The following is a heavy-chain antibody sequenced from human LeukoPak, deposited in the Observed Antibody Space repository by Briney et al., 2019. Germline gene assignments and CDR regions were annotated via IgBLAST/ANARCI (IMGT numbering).Heavy chain of an antibody. Sequence: SETLSLTCTVSGGSISSYYWSWIRQPPGKGLEWIGYIYYSGSTNYNPSLKSRVTIPVDTSKNQFSLKLSSVTAADTAVYYCARGEALVRGYGMDVWGQGTTVTVSS. D-gene: IGHD3-10*01. CDR2: IYYSGST. CDR1: GGSISSYY. V-gene: IGHV4-59*01. J-gene: IGHJ6*02. CDR3: ARGEALVRGYGMDV.